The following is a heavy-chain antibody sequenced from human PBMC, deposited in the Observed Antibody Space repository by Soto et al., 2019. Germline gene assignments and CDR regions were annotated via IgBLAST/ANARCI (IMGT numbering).Heavy chain of an antibody. CDR2: IYYSGST. J-gene: IGHJ6*02. CDR1: GGSISSYY. CDR3: ARADVLCFGDLSYYYGMDV. Sequence: PTETLSLTCTVSGGSISSYYWSWIRQPPGKGLEWIGYIYYSGSTNYNPSLKSRVTISVDTSKNQFSLKLSSVTAADTAVYYCARADVLCFGDLSYYYGMDVWGQGTTVTVSS. V-gene: IGHV4-59*01. D-gene: IGHD3-10*01.